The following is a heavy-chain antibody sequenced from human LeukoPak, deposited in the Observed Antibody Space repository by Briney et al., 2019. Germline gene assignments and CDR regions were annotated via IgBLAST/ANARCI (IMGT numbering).Heavy chain of an antibody. V-gene: IGHV4-61*02. Sequence: SETLSLTCTVSGGSISSGSYYWSWIRQPAGKGLEWIGRIYTSGSTNYNPSLKSRVTISVDTFENQFSLKLRSVTAADTAVYYCARDETYSDVWSGSAGGGKGNYLDYWGQGTLVTVSS. CDR2: IYTSGST. CDR3: ARDETYSDVWSGSAGGGKGNYLDY. D-gene: IGHD3-3*01. CDR1: GGSISSGSYY. J-gene: IGHJ4*02.